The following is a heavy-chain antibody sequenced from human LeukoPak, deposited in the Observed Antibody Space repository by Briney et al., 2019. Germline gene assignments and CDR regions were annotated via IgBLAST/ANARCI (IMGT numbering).Heavy chain of an antibody. CDR3: ARDRGYDSSGYYSHYFDY. J-gene: IGHJ4*02. CDR2: IIPIFGTA. CDR1: GGTFSSYA. V-gene: IGHV1-69*13. D-gene: IGHD3-22*01. Sequence: SVNVSCKASGGTFSSYAISWVRQAPGQGLEWMGGIIPIFGTANYAQKFQGRVTITADESTSTAYMELSSLRSEDTAVYYCARDRGYDSSGYYSHYFDYWGQGTLVTVSS.